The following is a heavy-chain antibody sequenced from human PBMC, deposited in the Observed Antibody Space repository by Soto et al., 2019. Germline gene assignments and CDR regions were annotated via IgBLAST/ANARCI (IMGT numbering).Heavy chain of an antibody. Sequence: KTSETLSLTCTVSGGSISSGDYYWSWIRQPPGKGLEWIGYIYYSGSTYYNPSLKSRVTISVDTSKNQFSLKLSSVTAADTAVYYCARADYYDSSGPLFDYWGQGTLVTVSS. V-gene: IGHV4-30-4*01. CDR1: GGSISSGDYY. J-gene: IGHJ4*02. CDR2: IYYSGST. CDR3: ARADYYDSSGPLFDY. D-gene: IGHD3-22*01.